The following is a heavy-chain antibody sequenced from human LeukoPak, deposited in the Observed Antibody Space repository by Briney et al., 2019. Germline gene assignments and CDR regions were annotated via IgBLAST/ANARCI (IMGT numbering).Heavy chain of an antibody. CDR3: ARDLGLRGVTNWFDP. Sequence: ASVKVSCKTSAYTFNAYLIHSVPQAPGHRLEWRGMIDPSGGSTAYAQKFQGRVTVTRDTSTSTLYMELSSLRSDDTAVYYCARDLGLRGVTNWFDPWGQGTLVTVSS. J-gene: IGHJ5*02. V-gene: IGHV1-46*02. D-gene: IGHD3-10*01. CDR1: AYTFNAYL. CDR2: IDPSGGST.